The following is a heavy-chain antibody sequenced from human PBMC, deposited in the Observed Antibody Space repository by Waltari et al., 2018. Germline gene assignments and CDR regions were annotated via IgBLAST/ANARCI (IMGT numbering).Heavy chain of an antibody. J-gene: IGHJ4*02. CDR2: INHSGST. CDR3: ARRGSYYDFWSGLPFDY. CDR1: GGSFSGYY. D-gene: IGHD3-3*01. Sequence: QVQLQQWGAGLLKPSETLSLTCAVYGGSFSGYYWRWIRQPPGKGLEWIGEINHSGSTNYNPSLKSRVTISVDTSKNQFSLKLSSVTAADTAVYYCARRGSYYDFWSGLPFDYWGQGTLVTVSS. V-gene: IGHV4-34*01.